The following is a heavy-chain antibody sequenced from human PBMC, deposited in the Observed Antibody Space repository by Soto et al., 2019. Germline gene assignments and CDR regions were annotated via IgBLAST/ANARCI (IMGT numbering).Heavy chain of an antibody. J-gene: IGHJ4*02. CDR1: GFSFTSNH. CDR3: ARAPYSSTSFFFDY. V-gene: IGHV1-46*01. CDR2: INPSLGRA. Sequence: ASVKVSCKTSGFSFTSNHIHWLRQAPGQGLEWMGVINPSLGRANYAQKFQDRVAMTWDTSTTTVYMELSGLRSDDTAVYYCARAPYSSTSFFFDYWGQGALVTVSS. D-gene: IGHD6-6*01.